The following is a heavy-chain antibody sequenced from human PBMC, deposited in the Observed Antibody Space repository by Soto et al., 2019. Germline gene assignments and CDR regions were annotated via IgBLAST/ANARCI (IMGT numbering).Heavy chain of an antibody. CDR1: GFTFSSYA. D-gene: IGHD6-19*01. J-gene: IGHJ4*02. V-gene: IGHV3-23*01. Sequence: EVQLLESGGGLVQPGGSLRLSCAASGFTFSSYAMSWVRQAPGKGLEWVSAISGSGGSTYYADSVKGRFTSSRDNSKNALHLQVNSRRAEDTAVYYCAKEGAHSSGGANFAYWGQGTLVTGSS. CDR2: ISGSGGST. CDR3: AKEGAHSSGGANFAY.